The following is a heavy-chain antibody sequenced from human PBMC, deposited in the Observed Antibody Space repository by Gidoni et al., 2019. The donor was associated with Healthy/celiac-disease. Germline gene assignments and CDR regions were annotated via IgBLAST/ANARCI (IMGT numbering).Heavy chain of an antibody. Sequence: QLQLQESGPGLVKPSETLSLTCPVSGGSISSSSYYWGLIRPPPGKGLEWIGSIYYSGSTYSNPSLKSRVTISVDTSKNQFSLKLSSVTAADTAVYYCARLMVRGVYFDYWGQGTLVTVSS. CDR2: IYYSGST. V-gene: IGHV4-39*01. D-gene: IGHD3-10*01. J-gene: IGHJ4*02. CDR1: GGSISSSSYY. CDR3: ARLMVRGVYFDY.